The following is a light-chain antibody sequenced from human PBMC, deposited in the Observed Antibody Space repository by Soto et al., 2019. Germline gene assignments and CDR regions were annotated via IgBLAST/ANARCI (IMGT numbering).Light chain of an antibody. J-gene: IGKJ5*01. CDR2: ATS. Sequence: DIQLTQSPSSLPASVGDRVTITCRASQSISSYLNWYQQRPGKAPNLLIYATSSLRTGVPSRFRGSRSGADFTLTISNLQPEDFATYYCQQSYSTPPTTFGQGTRLEIK. CDR1: QSISSY. CDR3: QQSYSTPPTT. V-gene: IGKV1-39*01.